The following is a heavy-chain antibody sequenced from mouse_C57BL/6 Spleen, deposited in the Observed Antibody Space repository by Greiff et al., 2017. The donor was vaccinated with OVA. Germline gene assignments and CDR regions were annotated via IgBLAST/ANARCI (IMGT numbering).Heavy chain of an antibody. J-gene: IGHJ3*01. CDR2: IWRGGST. D-gene: IGHD1-1*01. Sequence: VQVVESGPGLVQPSQSLSITCTVSGFSLTSYGVHWVRQSPGKGLEWLGVIWRGGSTDYNAAFMSRLSITKDNSKSQVFFKMNSLQADDTAIYYCAKEGDYHGWFAYWGQGTLVTVSA. V-gene: IGHV2-5*01. CDR1: GFSLTSYG. CDR3: AKEGDYHGWFAY.